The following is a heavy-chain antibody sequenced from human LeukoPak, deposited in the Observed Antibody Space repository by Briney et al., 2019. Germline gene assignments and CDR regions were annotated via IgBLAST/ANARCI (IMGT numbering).Heavy chain of an antibody. CDR3: ARSYSSGWRYFDY. CDR2: LSSNGGST. Sequence: GGSLRPSGAASGFPFSSYAMHWVRQAPGKGLDYVSALSSNGGSTYYANSVKGRFTTSRDNSNNPLYLQMGNLRAQDPAVYYCARSYSSGWRYFDYWGQGTLVTVSS. V-gene: IGHV3-64*01. D-gene: IGHD6-19*01. CDR1: GFPFSSYA. J-gene: IGHJ4*02.